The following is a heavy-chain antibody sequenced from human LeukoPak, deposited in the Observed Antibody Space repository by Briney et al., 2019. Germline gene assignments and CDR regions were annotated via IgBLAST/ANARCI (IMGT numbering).Heavy chain of an antibody. CDR3: ARDLGCSSTSCYPVRSNWFDP. CDR1: GFTFSSYA. J-gene: IGHJ5*02. CDR2: INNSGGST. V-gene: IGHV3-23*01. D-gene: IGHD2-2*01. Sequence: PPGGSLRLSCAASGFTFSSYAMSWVRQAPGKGLEWISEINNSGGSTYYADSVKGRFTISRDNSKNTLYLQMNSLRAEDTAVYYCARDLGCSSTSCYPVRSNWFDPWGQGTLVTVSS.